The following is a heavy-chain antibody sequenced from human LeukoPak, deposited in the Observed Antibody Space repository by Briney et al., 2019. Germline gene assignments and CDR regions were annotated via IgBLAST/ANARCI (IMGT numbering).Heavy chain of an antibody. D-gene: IGHD2-2*01. CDR3: AKRGYYCSSTSCRSDPNYYMDV. CDR2: IYYTGST. J-gene: IGHJ6*03. V-gene: IGHV4-59*01. Sequence: SETLSLTCTVSGGSISSFYWSWIRQPPGKGLEWIGYIYYTGSTNYNPSLKSRVTISVDTSKNQFSLKLSSVTAADTAVYYCAKRGYYCSSTSCRSDPNYYMDVWGKGTTVTVSS. CDR1: GGSISSFY.